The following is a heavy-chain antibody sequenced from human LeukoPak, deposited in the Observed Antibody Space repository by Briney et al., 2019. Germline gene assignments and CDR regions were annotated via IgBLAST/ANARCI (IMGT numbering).Heavy chain of an antibody. D-gene: IGHD6-19*01. CDR1: GGSISSGGYY. J-gene: IGHJ4*02. CDR2: IYYSGNT. V-gene: IGHV4-39*07. CDR3: ARTVAGKLVFDD. Sequence: SETLSLTCTVSGGSISSGGYYWGWIRQPPGKGLEWIGSIYYSGNTYDSPSLKSRATTSVDTSKNQFSLKLSSVTAADTAMYYCARTVAGKLVFDDWGQGTLVTVSS.